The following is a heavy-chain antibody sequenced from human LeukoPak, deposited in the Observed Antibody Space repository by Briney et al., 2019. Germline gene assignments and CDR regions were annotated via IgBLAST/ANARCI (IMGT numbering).Heavy chain of an antibody. Sequence: PGGSLRLSCAASGFTFSSYGMHWVRQARGKGLEWVAVISYDGSNKYYADSVKGRFTISRDNSKNTLYLQMNSLRAEDTAVYYCAKSWGLTGYLDYWGQGTLVTVSS. J-gene: IGHJ4*02. V-gene: IGHV3-30*18. CDR1: GFTFSSYG. CDR3: AKSWGLTGYLDY. D-gene: IGHD3-9*01. CDR2: ISYDGSNK.